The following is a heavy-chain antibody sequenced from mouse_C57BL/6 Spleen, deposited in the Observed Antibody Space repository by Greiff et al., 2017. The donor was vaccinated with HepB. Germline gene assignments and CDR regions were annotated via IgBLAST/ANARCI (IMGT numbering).Heavy chain of an antibody. CDR1: GYSITSGYY. CDR3: ARDPDYSNPFAY. V-gene: IGHV3-6*01. Sequence: EESGPGLVKPSQSLSLTCSVTGYSITSGYYWNWIRQFPGNKLEWMGYISYDGSNNYNPSLKNRISITRDTSKNQFFLKLNSVTTEDTATYYCARDPDYSNPFAYWGQGTLVTVSA. CDR2: ISYDGSN. J-gene: IGHJ3*01. D-gene: IGHD2-5*01.